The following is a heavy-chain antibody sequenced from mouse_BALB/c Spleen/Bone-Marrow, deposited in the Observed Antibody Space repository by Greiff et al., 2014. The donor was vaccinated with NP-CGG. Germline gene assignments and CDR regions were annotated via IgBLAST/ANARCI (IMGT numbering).Heavy chain of an antibody. J-gene: IGHJ2*01. V-gene: IGHV2-6-5*01. CDR1: GFSLTDYG. CDR2: IWGAGIT. Sequence: QVQLQQSGPGLVAPSQSLSITCTVSGFSLTDYGVSWIRQPPGKGLEWLGVIWGAGITYYNSALKSRLSISKDNSKNQVFLKMNSLQTDDTAMYYCAKLTWDEGDYWGQGTTLTVSS. CDR3: AKLTWDEGDY. D-gene: IGHD4-1*01.